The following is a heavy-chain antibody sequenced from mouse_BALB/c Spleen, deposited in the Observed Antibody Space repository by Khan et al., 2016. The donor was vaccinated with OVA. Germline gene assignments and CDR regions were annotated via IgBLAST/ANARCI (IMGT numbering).Heavy chain of an antibody. CDR2: IWGGGGT. J-gene: IGHJ4*01. Sequence: VQLLETGPGLMAPSQSLSITCTVSGFSLSRYNIHWVRQPPGKGLEWLGMIWGGGGTDYNSTLKSRLSISKDNSKSQVFLKMNSLQTDDSAMYYCARAYYRYDDYYAMDYWGQGTSVTVSS. V-gene: IGHV2-6-4*01. D-gene: IGHD2-14*01. CDR1: GFSLSRYN. CDR3: ARAYYRYDDYYAMDY.